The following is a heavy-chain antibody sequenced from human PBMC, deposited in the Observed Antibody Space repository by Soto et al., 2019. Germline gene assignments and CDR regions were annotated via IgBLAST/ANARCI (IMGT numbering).Heavy chain of an antibody. Sequence: PSETLSLTCTVSGGSISSGAYYWSWIRQPPGKGLEWIAYIYYSGTTYYNPSLKSRLTISVDTSRNQFSLNLSSVTAADTAVYYCARAFLGGSYVDYWGQGTLVTVSS. J-gene: IGHJ4*02. CDR3: ARAFLGGSYVDY. CDR1: GGSISSGAYY. CDR2: IYYSGTT. D-gene: IGHD3-10*01. V-gene: IGHV4-30-4*01.